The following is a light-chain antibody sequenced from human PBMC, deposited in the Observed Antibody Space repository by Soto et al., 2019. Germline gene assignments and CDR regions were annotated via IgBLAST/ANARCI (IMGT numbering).Light chain of an antibody. V-gene: IGLV1-40*01. J-gene: IGLJ1*01. Sequence: QSVLTQPPSVSGAPGQRVTISCTGSSSNIGAGYDVHWYQQRPGTAPKLLIFGNINRPSGVPDRFSGSKSGTSASLAITGLPAEDEGDYSCQSYASTLSARYVFGTGTKVTVL. CDR3: QSYASTLSARYV. CDR1: SSNIGAGYD. CDR2: GNI.